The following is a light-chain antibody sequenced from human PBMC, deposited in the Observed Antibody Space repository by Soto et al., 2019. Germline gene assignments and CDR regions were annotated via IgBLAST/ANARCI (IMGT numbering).Light chain of an antibody. CDR2: GAS. V-gene: IGKV3-15*01. Sequence: EVVVTQYPATLSVSPGERATFSCRASQSVSSNLAWYQQKPGQAPRLLIYGASIRATGIPARFSGSGSGTEFTLTISTLQSEDFAIYYCQHYNNWPPWTFGQGTKVDI. CDR3: QHYNNWPPWT. CDR1: QSVSSN. J-gene: IGKJ1*01.